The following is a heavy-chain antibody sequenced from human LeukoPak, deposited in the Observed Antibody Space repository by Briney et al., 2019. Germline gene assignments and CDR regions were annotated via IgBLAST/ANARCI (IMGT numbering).Heavy chain of an antibody. V-gene: IGHV1-18*04. CDR3: ARAVDIVVVPTL. D-gene: IGHD2-2*03. CDR1: GYTFTSYG. Sequence: ASVKVSCKASGYTFTSYGISWVRQAPGQGLEWMGWISAYNGNTNYAQKFQGRVTITADKSTSTAYMELSSLRSEDTAVYYCARAVDIVVVPTLWGQGTLVTVSS. CDR2: ISAYNGNT. J-gene: IGHJ4*02.